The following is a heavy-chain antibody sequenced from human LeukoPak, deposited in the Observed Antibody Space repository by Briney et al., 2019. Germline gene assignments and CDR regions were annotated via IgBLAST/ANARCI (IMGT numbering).Heavy chain of an antibody. J-gene: IGHJ3*02. V-gene: IGHV3-21*01. CDR2: ISSSSSYI. Sequence: GGSLRLSCVASGFTFSSYSMNWVRQAPGKGLEWVSYISSSSSYIHYADSVKGRFTISRDNAKNSLYLQMNSLRAEDTAVYYCARYLGGYYYDSSGYYLDDAFDIWGQGTMVTVSS. CDR3: ARYLGGYYYDSSGYYLDDAFDI. D-gene: IGHD3-22*01. CDR1: GFTFSSYS.